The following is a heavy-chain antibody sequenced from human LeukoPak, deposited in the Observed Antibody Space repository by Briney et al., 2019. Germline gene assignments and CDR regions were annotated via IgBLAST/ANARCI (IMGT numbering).Heavy chain of an antibody. CDR3: ARDPTYYDGRGYNAYFDL. J-gene: IGHJ2*01. CDR1: GFTFSSYE. CDR2: IYHSGST. D-gene: IGHD3-22*01. V-gene: IGHV4-4*02. Sequence: GSLRLSCAASGFTFSSYEMNWVRQPPGKWLEWIGEIYHSGSTNYNPSLKSRVTISVDTSKNQFSLNLTSVTAADTAVYYCARDPTYYDGRGYNAYFDLWGRGTLVTVSS.